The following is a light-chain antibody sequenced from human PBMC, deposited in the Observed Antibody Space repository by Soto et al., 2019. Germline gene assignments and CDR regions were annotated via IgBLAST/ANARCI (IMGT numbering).Light chain of an antibody. Sequence: EIVLTQSPGTLSLSPGERATLSCRPSQSVSSSYLAWYQQKPGQAPRLLIYGASSRATGIPDRFSGSGSGTDFTLTISRLEPEDFAVYYCQQYGSSPLGQGTKVEIK. J-gene: IGKJ1*01. V-gene: IGKV3-20*01. CDR3: QQYGSSP. CDR2: GAS. CDR1: QSVSSSY.